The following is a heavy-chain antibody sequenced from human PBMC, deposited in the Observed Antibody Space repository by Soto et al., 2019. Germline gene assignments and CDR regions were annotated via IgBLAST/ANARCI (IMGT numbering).Heavy chain of an antibody. V-gene: IGHV4-59*01. Sequence: SETLSLTCTVSGGSISSYYWSWIRQPPGKGLEWIGYIYYSGSTNYNPSLKSRVTISVDTSKNQFSLKLSSVTAADTAVYYCARGIQLWLPYFDYWGQGTLVTVSS. D-gene: IGHD5-18*01. CDR3: ARGIQLWLPYFDY. CDR1: GGSISSYY. CDR2: IYYSGST. J-gene: IGHJ4*02.